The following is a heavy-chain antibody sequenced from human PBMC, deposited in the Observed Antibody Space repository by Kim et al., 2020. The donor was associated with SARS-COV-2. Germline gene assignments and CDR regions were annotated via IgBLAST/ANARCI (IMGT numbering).Heavy chain of an antibody. CDR3: AKDRVVRGIMGAFAS. Sequence: GGSLRLSCAASGFTFSSYAMSWVRQAPGKGLEWVSTISGSGGDTYYADSVKGRFTISRDNSKNTLYLQMNSLRAQDTAVYYCAKDRVVRGIMGAFASWDQGTLVTVSS. J-gene: IGHJ4*02. CDR1: GFTFSSYA. CDR2: ISGSGGDT. V-gene: IGHV3-23*01. D-gene: IGHD3-10*01.